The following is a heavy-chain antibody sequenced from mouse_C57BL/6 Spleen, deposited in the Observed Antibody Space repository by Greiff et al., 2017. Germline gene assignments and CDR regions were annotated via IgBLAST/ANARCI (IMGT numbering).Heavy chain of an antibody. Sequence: EVMLVESGEGLVKPGGSLKLSCAASGFTFSSYAMSWVRQTPEKRLAWVAYISSGGDYIYYADTVKGRFTISRDNARNTLYLQMSSLKSEDTAMYYCTREGSSLYYFDYWGQGTTLTVSS. V-gene: IGHV5-9-1*02. D-gene: IGHD1-1*01. CDR2: ISSGGDYI. CDR3: TREGSSLYYFDY. CDR1: GFTFSSYA. J-gene: IGHJ2*01.